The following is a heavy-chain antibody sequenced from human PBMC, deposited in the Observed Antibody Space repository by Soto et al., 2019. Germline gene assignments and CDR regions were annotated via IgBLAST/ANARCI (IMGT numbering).Heavy chain of an antibody. CDR1: GFTFDRYA. J-gene: IGHJ4*02. CDR2: IRGRGYSATT. V-gene: IGHV3-49*03. D-gene: IGHD6-6*01. Sequence: PGGSLRLSCTASGFTFDRYAMGWIRQAPGKGLEWVAFIRGRGYSATTEYAASVKGRFTISRDDSKSIAYLQMNSLKTEDTAVYYCTRAAHPQWEIRHYYFDSWGPGTLVTVSS. CDR3: TRAAHPQWEIRHYYFDS.